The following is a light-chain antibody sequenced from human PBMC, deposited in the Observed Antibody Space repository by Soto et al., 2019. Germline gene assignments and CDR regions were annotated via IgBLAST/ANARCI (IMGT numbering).Light chain of an antibody. J-gene: IGKJ4*01. CDR3: QQYNSYPLT. V-gene: IGKV1-5*03. CDR2: KAS. CDR1: ESISNW. Sequence: DIQMTQSPSTLSASVGDRVIITCRASESISNWLAWYQQKPGKAPNLLIYKASSLKSGVPLRFSGSGSGTEFTLTISSLQPDDFATYHCQQYNSYPLTFGGGTKVDIK.